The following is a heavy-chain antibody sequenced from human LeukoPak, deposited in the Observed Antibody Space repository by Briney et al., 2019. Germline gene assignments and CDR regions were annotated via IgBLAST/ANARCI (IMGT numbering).Heavy chain of an antibody. D-gene: IGHD4-17*01. CDR3: ARDVHGDYGSGWFDP. CDR2: IMPLFGTA. Sequence: ASVKVSCKTSGGTFNNSAISWVRQAPGQGLEWLGGIMPLFGTAGYAQKFQGRVTITKDESTRTVYLELTSLTSDDTAVYCCARDVHGDYGSGWFDPWGQGTLVSVSS. V-gene: IGHV1-69*05. CDR1: GGTFNNSA. J-gene: IGHJ5*02.